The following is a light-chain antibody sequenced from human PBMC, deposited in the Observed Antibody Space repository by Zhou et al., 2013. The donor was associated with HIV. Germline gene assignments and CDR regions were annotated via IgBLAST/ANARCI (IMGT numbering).Light chain of an antibody. CDR1: QSVSSY. V-gene: IGKV3-20*01. Sequence: EIVLTQSPGTLSLSPGERATLSCRASQSVSSYLAWYQQKPGQAPRLLIYDASNRATGIPDRFSGSGSGTDFTLTISRLEPEDFAVYYCQQYGSSPRTFGQGTKVEIK. CDR3: QQYGSSPRT. CDR2: DAS. J-gene: IGKJ1*01.